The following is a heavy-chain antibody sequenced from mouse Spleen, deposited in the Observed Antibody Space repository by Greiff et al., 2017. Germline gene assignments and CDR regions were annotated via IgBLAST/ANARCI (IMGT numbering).Heavy chain of an antibody. J-gene: IGHJ2*01. Sequence: EVMLVESGGGLVKPGGSLKLSCAASGFTFSSYAMSWVRQSPEKRLEWVAEISSGGSYTYYPDTVTGRFTISRDNAKNTLYLEMSSLRSEDTAMYYCARAYGDYFDYWGQGTTRTVSS. CDR3: ARAYGDYFDY. CDR2: ISSGGSYT. V-gene: IGHV5-9-4*01. D-gene: IGHD1-1*02. CDR1: GFTFSSYA.